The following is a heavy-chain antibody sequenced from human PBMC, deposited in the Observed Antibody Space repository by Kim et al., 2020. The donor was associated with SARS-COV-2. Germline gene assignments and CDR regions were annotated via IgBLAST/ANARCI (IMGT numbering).Heavy chain of an antibody. V-gene: IGHV4-59*13. CDR1: GSPMSSYY. Sequence: SETLSLTCTVSGSPMSSYYWTWIRQPPGKALEWIGYIYYSGSTNYNPSLKSRVTISLGTSKNQFSMKLSSVTAADTAFYYCARGETASWYGYWGQETLVTVSS. D-gene: IGHD6-13*01. CDR2: IYYSGST. CDR3: ARGETASWYGY. J-gene: IGHJ4*02.